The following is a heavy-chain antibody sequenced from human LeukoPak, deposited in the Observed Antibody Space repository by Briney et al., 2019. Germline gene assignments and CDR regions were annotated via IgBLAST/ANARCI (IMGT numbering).Heavy chain of an antibody. Sequence: GGSLRLSCAASGFTFSRYGMSWARQAPGKGLEWVSVIYSGGSTYYADSVKGRFTISRDNSKNTLYLQMNSLRAEDTAVYYCARHWLAGYYFDYWGQGTLVTVSS. CDR2: IYSGGST. CDR3: ARHWLAGYYFDY. J-gene: IGHJ4*02. CDR1: GFTFSRYG. D-gene: IGHD3-9*01. V-gene: IGHV3-66*04.